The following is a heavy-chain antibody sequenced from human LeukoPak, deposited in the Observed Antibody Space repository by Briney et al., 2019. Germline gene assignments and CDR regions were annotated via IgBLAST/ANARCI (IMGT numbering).Heavy chain of an antibody. CDR2: IYGGNGNT. Sequence: GASVKVSCKASGYTFTSYAIHWVRQAPGQRLEWMGWIYGGNGNTKYSQKFQGRVSITRDTSVSTVYMELSSLGSEDTAVYYCARGGGGDCYHVHWGQGTLVTVSS. J-gene: IGHJ4*02. CDR1: GYTFTSYA. CDR3: ARGGGGDCYHVH. D-gene: IGHD2-21*02. V-gene: IGHV1-3*01.